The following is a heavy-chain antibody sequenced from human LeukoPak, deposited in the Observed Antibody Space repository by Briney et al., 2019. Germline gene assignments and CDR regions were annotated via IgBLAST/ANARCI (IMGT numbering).Heavy chain of an antibody. D-gene: IGHD3-22*01. J-gene: IGHJ4*02. CDR1: GGSFSGYY. CDR2: INHSGST. V-gene: IGHV4-34*01. CDR3: ARGRNSGYLHAYRYYFDY. Sequence: SETLSLTCAVDGGSFSGYYWSWIRQPPGKGLEWIGEINHSGSTNYNPSLKSRVTISVDTSTNQFSLKLSSVTAADPAAYYCARGRNSGYLHAYRYYFDYWGQGTLVTVSS.